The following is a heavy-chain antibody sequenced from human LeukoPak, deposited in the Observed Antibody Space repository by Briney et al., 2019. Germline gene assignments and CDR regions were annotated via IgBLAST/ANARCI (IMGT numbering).Heavy chain of an antibody. J-gene: IGHJ4*02. V-gene: IGHV1-8*01. CDR3: ARNGGGLGY. CDR2: MTPSSGFT. D-gene: IGHD4-23*01. Sequence: ASVKVSCKASGYSFTSHGIIWVRQATGQGLEWMGWMTPSSGFTAYAQKFQGRVSMTRDTSTNTAYMELRSLTSDDTGVYYCARNGGGLGYWGQGSLVTVSS. CDR1: GYSFTSHG.